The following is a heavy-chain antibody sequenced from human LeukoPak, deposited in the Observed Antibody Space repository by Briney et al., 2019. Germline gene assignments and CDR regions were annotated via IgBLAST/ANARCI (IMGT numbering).Heavy chain of an antibody. CDR3: AKVYYYDSSGYYYRYNFDY. J-gene: IGHJ4*02. V-gene: IGHV3-30*02. CDR2: ILDDGSNK. Sequence: AGGSLRLSCAASGFTFSSYGMHWVRQAPGKGLEWVAFILDDGSNKYCADYVKGRFTISRDNSKHTLYLQMNSLRAEDTAVYYCAKVYYYDSSGYYYRYNFDYWGQGTLVTVSS. CDR1: GFTFSSYG. D-gene: IGHD3-22*01.